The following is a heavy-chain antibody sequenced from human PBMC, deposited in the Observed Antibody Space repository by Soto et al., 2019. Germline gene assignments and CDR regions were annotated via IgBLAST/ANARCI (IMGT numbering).Heavy chain of an antibody. D-gene: IGHD5-12*01. V-gene: IGHV3-33*01. CDR2: IWSDGSNK. Sequence: QVQLVESGGGVVQPGRSLRLSCAASGFTFSSYGMNWVRQAPGKGLEWVAVIWSDGSNKYYADSVKGRFTISRDNSKNTLYLQMNSLRAEDTAVYYCARYMEGYSGYDYPLGYWGQGTLVTVSS. CDR1: GFTFSSYG. CDR3: ARYMEGYSGYDYPLGY. J-gene: IGHJ4*02.